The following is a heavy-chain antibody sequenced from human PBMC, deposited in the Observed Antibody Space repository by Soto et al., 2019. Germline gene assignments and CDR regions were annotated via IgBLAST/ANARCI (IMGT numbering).Heavy chain of an antibody. D-gene: IGHD3-10*01. CDR1: GFTFNTYS. Sequence: GSLRLSCAASGFTFNTYSMNWVRQAPGKGLEWLSYITSGSNTIHYADSVKGRFTISRDNAKNSLYLQMNSLRDEDTALYYCARGSGSYYQVDYWGQGALVTVSS. CDR2: ITSGSNTI. V-gene: IGHV3-48*02. CDR3: ARGSGSYYQVDY. J-gene: IGHJ4*02.